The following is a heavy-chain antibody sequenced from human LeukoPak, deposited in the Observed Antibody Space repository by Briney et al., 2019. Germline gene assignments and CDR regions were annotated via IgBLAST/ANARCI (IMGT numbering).Heavy chain of an antibody. CDR2: ISGSGGST. CDR1: GFTFSSYA. CDR3: ARDPRQHPPHWGKFDY. Sequence: GGSLRLSCAASGFTFSSYAMSWVRQAPGKGLEWVSAISGSGGSTYYADSVKGRFTISRDNSKNSLNLQMNSLRADDTGVYYCARDPRQHPPHWGKFDYWGQGTPVSVSS. J-gene: IGHJ4*02. V-gene: IGHV3-23*01. D-gene: IGHD3-16*01.